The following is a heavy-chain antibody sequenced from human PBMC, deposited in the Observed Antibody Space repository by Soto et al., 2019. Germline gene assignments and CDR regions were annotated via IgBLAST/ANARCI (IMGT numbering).Heavy chain of an antibody. J-gene: IGHJ4*02. Sequence: GSLRLSCAASGFTFSSYAMSWVRQAPGKGLEWVSAISGSGGSTYYADSVKGRFTISRDNSKNTLYLQMNSLRAEDTAAYYCAKDLNAMIVVVITLCLDYWGQGTLVTVSS. CDR1: GFTFSSYA. CDR3: AKDLNAMIVVVITLCLDY. V-gene: IGHV3-23*01. D-gene: IGHD3-22*01. CDR2: ISGSGGST.